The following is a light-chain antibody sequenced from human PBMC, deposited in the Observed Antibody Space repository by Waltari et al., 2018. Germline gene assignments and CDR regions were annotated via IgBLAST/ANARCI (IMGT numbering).Light chain of an antibody. V-gene: IGKV3-20*01. J-gene: IGKJ4*01. CDR1: QSVSSSY. CDR2: GAS. Sequence: EIVLTQSPGTLSLSPGERATLSCRASQSVSSSYLAWYQQKPGQAPRLLIYGASTSATGIPDRFSGSGSGTDFTLTISRLEPEDFAVYYCQQYGSSPRELTFGGGTKVEIK. CDR3: QQYGSSPRELT.